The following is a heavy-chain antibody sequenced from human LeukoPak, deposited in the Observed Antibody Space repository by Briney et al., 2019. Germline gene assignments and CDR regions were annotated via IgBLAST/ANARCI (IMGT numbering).Heavy chain of an antibody. J-gene: IGHJ4*02. CDR1: GYTFTSYY. Sequence: ASVKVFCKASGYTFTSYYMHWVRQAPGQGLEWMGIINPSGGSTTYAQKFQGRVTITRDMSTSTVYMELSSLRSEDTAVYYCARVGYCSSTSCYSSPFDYWGQGTLVTVSS. V-gene: IGHV1-46*01. CDR3: ARVGYCSSTSCYSSPFDY. D-gene: IGHD2-2*01. CDR2: INPSGGST.